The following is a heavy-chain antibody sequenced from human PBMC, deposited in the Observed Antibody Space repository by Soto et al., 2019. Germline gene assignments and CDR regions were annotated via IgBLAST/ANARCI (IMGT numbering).Heavy chain of an antibody. CDR2: IASDGKDK. D-gene: IGHD6-13*01. CDR3: AKDGAIAAADYFFDY. J-gene: IGHJ4*02. Sequence: GGSLRLSCAASGFTFSNYAIHWVRQAPGKGLGWVAVIASDGKDKRYADSVKGRFTISRDNSKNTVYLQMNSLRGEDTAVYYCAKDGAIAAADYFFDYWGQGSLVTVSS. V-gene: IGHV3-30*18. CDR1: GFTFSNYA.